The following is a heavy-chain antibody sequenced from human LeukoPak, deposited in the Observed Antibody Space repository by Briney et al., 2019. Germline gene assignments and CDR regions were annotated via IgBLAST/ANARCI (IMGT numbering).Heavy chain of an antibody. Sequence: PGGSLRLSCVVSGFTFSNYRMHWVRQAPGKGLVWVSGINTDGSTTTYADSVKGRFTISRGNAKNTLYLQMNSLRAEDTAVYYCARLTVTGTNYWGQGTLVTVSS. CDR3: ARLTVTGTNY. D-gene: IGHD6-19*01. V-gene: IGHV3-74*03. CDR2: INTDGSTT. J-gene: IGHJ4*02. CDR1: GFTFSNYR.